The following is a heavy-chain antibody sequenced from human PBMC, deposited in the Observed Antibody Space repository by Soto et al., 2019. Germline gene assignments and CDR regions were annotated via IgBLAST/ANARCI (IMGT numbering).Heavy chain of an antibody. D-gene: IGHD3-22*01. CDR3: AKDRVWGYYDSSGTYYFDY. CDR1: GFTFSSYG. J-gene: IGHJ4*02. V-gene: IGHV3-30*18. CDR2: ISYDGSNK. Sequence: QVQLVESGGGVVQPGRSLRLSCAASGFTFSSYGMHWVRQAPSKGLEWVAVISYDGSNKYYADSVKGRFTISRDNSKNTLYLQMNSLRAEDTAVYYCAKDRVWGYYDSSGTYYFDYWGQGTLVTVSS.